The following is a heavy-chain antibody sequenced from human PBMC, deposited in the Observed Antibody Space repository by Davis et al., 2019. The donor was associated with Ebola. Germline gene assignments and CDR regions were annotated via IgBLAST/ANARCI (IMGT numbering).Heavy chain of an antibody. CDR2: IYSGGST. CDR1: GFTFSSYW. V-gene: IGHV3-53*01. CDR3: ARVGWFRELDY. D-gene: IGHD3-10*01. Sequence: GGSLRLSCAASGFTFSSYWMSWVRQAPGKGLEWVSVIYSGGSTYYADSVKGRFTISRDNSKNTLYLQMNSLRAEDTAVYYCARVGWFRELDYWGQGTPVTVSS. J-gene: IGHJ4*02.